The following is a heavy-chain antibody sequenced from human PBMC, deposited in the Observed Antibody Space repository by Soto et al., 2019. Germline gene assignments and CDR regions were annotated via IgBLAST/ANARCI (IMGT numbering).Heavy chain of an antibody. V-gene: IGHV3-11*01. CDR2: ISSSGSTI. CDR1: GFTFSDYY. Sequence: QVQLVESGGGLVKPGGSLRLSCAASGFTFSDYYMSWISQAPGKGLEWVSYISSSGSTIYYADSVKGRFTISRDNAKNSLYLQMNSLRAEDTAVYYCARDFGYCSGGSCYPGDDYYYYYMDVWGKGTTVTVSS. J-gene: IGHJ6*03. CDR3: ARDFGYCSGGSCYPGDDYYYYYMDV. D-gene: IGHD2-15*01.